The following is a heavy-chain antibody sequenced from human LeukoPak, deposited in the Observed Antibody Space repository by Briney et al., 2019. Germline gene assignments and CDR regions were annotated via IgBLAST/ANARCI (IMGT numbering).Heavy chain of an antibody. V-gene: IGHV1-2*02. CDR3: ARDVGGSGSYSFDY. CDR2: ISPNSGGT. Sequence: GASVKVSCKASGYTFTGNYMHWVRQAPGQGLEWMGWISPNSGGTNYAQKFQGRVTMTRDTSISTAYMELSRLRSDDTAVYYCARDVGGSGSYSFDYWGRGTLVTVSS. D-gene: IGHD3-10*01. CDR1: GYTFTGNY. J-gene: IGHJ4*02.